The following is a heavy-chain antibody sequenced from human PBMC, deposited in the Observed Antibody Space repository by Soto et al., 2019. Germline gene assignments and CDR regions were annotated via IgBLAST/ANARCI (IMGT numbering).Heavy chain of an antibody. CDR1: GLTLISYA. V-gene: IGHV3-30-3*01. CDR3: ARSPGDDNSWDLSWNWFDT. J-gene: IGHJ5*02. CDR2: MSYDGTSK. D-gene: IGHD4-4*01. Sequence: QVQLVESGGGVVQPGRSLRLSCAAPGLTLISYAMHWVRQAPGKGLEWVAVMSYDGTSKKYADSVKGRFTISRDTSKSTLYLQMNSLRSEDTALYYCARSPGDDNSWDLSWNWFDTWGQGTRVTVSS.